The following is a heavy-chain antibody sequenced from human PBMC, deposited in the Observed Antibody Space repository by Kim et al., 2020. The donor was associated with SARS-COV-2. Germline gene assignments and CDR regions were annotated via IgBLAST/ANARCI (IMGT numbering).Heavy chain of an antibody. D-gene: IGHD3-10*01. CDR1: GFTFSGYW. V-gene: IGHV3-7*01. CDR3: ARGGFRYEY. Sequence: GGSLRLSCAASGFTFSGYWMSWVRQAPGKGLEWVANIKLDGSEKNYVDSVKGRFTISRDNAKKSLCLQMDSLRAEDTAVYYCARGGFRYEYWGQGTLVTVSS. J-gene: IGHJ4*02. CDR2: IKLDGSEK.